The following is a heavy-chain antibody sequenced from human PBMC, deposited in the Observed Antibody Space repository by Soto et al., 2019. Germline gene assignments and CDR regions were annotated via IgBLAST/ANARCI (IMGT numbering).Heavy chain of an antibody. Sequence: QVQLVQSGAEVKKPGSSVKVSCKASGGTFSSYAISWVRQAPGQGLEWMGGIIPIFGTANYAQKFQGRVTITAEESTSTAYLELSSLRSEDTAVYYCAREGDGYGFNDYWGQGTLVTVSS. V-gene: IGHV1-69*12. CDR1: GGTFSSYA. CDR3: AREGDGYGFNDY. J-gene: IGHJ4*02. D-gene: IGHD5-12*01. CDR2: IIPIFGTA.